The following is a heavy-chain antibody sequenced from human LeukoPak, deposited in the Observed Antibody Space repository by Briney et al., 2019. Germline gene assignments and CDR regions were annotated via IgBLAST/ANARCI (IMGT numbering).Heavy chain of an antibody. Sequence: SETLSLTCAVYGGSFSGYYWSWIRQPPGKGLEWIGEINHSGSTNYNPSLKSRVTISVDTSKNQFSLKLSSVTAADTAAYYCARGSSAAHPDYFDYWGQGTLVTVSS. V-gene: IGHV4-34*01. D-gene: IGHD6-13*01. CDR3: ARGSSAAHPDYFDY. CDR2: INHSGST. CDR1: GGSFSGYY. J-gene: IGHJ4*02.